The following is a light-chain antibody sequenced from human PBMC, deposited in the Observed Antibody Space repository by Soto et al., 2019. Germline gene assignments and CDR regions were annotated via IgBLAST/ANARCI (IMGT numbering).Light chain of an antibody. J-gene: IGLJ1*01. CDR1: SSNIGNNA. Sequence: QSVLTQPPSVSEAPRQRVTIPCSGSSSNIGNNAVNWYQQLPGKAPKLLIYYDDLLPSGVSDRFSGSKSGTSASLAISGLQSEDEADYYCAAWDDSLNGLYVFGTGTKLTVL. CDR3: AAWDDSLNGLYV. V-gene: IGLV1-36*01. CDR2: YDD.